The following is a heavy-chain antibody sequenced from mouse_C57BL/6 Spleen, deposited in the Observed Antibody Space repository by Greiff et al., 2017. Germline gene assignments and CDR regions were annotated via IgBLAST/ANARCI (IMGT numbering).Heavy chain of an antibody. CDR2: IDPSDSYT. J-gene: IGHJ3*01. CDR1: GYTFTSYW. D-gene: IGHD2-4*01. V-gene: IGHV1-69*01. Sequence: QVQLQQPGAELVMPGASVKLSCKASGYTFTSYWMHWVKQRPGQGLEWIGEIDPSDSYTNYNQKFKGKSTLTVDKSSSTAYMQLSSLTSEDSAVYDCERRVCYDYDAGFAYWGQGTLVTVSA. CDR3: ERRVCYDYDAGFAY.